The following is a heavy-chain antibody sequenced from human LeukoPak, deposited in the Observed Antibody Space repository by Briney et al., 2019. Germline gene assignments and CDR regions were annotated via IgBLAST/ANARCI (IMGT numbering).Heavy chain of an antibody. CDR3: ARGNIAAAGIHY. J-gene: IGHJ4*02. D-gene: IGHD6-13*01. V-gene: IGHV3-74*01. Sequence: PGGSLRLSCAASGFTFSSYWMHWVRHAPGKGLVWVSRINGDGSSTTYVDSVMGRFTISRDNAKNTLYLQMNSVRDEDTAVYYCARGNIAAAGIHYWGQGTLVIVSS. CDR1: GFTFSSYW. CDR2: INGDGSST.